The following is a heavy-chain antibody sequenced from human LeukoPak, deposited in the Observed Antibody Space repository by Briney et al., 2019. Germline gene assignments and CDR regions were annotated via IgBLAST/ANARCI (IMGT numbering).Heavy chain of an antibody. D-gene: IGHD1-26*01. V-gene: IGHV3-7*04. CDR2: IKQDGSEK. CDR3: ARDTPAYSGSYYFDY. Sequence: GGSLRLSCAASGFTFSTYWMSWVRQAPGKGLEWVANIKQDGSEKYYVDSVKGRFTISRDNGKNSLYLQMNSLRAEDTAVYYCARDTPAYSGSYYFDYWGQGTLVTVSS. J-gene: IGHJ4*02. CDR1: GFTFSTYW.